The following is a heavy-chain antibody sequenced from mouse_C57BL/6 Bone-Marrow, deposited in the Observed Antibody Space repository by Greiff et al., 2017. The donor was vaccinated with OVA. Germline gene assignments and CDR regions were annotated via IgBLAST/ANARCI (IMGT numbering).Heavy chain of an antibody. CDR3: ARDGNYGGYFDY. J-gene: IGHJ2*01. CDR1: GYAFSSSW. V-gene: IGHV1-82*01. D-gene: IGHD2-1*01. Sequence: QVQLQQSGPELVKPGASVKISCKASGYAFSSSWMNWVKQRPGKGLEWIGRIYPGDGDTNYNGKFKGKATLTADKSSSTAYMQLSSLTSEDSAVYFCARDGNYGGYFDYWGQGTTLTVSS. CDR2: IYPGDGDT.